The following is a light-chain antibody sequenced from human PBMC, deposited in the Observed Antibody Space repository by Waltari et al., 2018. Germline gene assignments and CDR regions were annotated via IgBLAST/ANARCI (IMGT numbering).Light chain of an antibody. V-gene: IGLV2-14*03. Sequence: QSALAQPASVSGSPGQSITISCTGTSSAVGVWQCVSWYQQHPGKAPKLLIYAVNKRPSGVSTRFSGSKSGNTASLTISGLQGEDEADYYCGSHTSGSTWVFGGGTKVTVL. CDR2: AVN. J-gene: IGLJ3*02. CDR1: SSAVGVWQC. CDR3: GSHTSGSTWV.